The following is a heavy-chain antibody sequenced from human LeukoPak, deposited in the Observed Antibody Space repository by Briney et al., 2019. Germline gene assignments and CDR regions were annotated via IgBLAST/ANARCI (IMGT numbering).Heavy chain of an antibody. Sequence: PSETLSLTCAVYGGSFSGYYWSWIRQHPGKGLEWIGEINHSGSTNYNPSLKSRVTISVDTSKNQFSLKLSSVTAADTAVYYCARGPSRWLQLDAFDIWGQGTMVTVSS. CDR3: ARGPSRWLQLDAFDI. CDR1: GGSFSGYY. D-gene: IGHD5-24*01. CDR2: INHSGST. J-gene: IGHJ3*02. V-gene: IGHV4-34*01.